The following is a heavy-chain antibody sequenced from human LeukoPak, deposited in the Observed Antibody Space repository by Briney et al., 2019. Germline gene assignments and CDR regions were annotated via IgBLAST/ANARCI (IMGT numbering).Heavy chain of an antibody. CDR3: ARVYSGSYYGMDV. V-gene: IGHV3-33*01. D-gene: IGHD1-26*01. CDR1: GFTFSSYG. J-gene: IGHJ6*02. CDR2: IWYDGSNK. Sequence: PGRSQRLSCAASGFTFSSYGMHWVRQAPGKGLEWVAVIWYDGSNKYYADSVKGRFTISRDNSKNTLYLQMNSLRAEDTAVYYCARVYSGSYYGMDVWGQGTTVTVSS.